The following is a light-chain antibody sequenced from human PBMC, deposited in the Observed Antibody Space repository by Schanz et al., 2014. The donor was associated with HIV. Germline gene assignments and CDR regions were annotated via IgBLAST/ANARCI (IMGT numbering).Light chain of an antibody. CDR1: QSLSSNI. V-gene: IGKV3-20*01. CDR2: GAS. J-gene: IGKJ1*01. CDR3: QQYGSSPWT. Sequence: EIVLTQSPGTLSLSPGERATLSCWASQSLSSNILAWYQHKPGQAPRLLIYGASSRATGIPDRFSGSGSGTDFTLTIRRLEPEDYAVYYCQQYGSSPWTFGQGTRVDVK.